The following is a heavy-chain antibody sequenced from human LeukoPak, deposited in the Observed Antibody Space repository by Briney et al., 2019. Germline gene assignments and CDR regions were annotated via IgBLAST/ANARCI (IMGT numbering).Heavy chain of an antibody. J-gene: IGHJ4*02. CDR3: AKLLAAGYYFDY. V-gene: IGHV3-21*01. CDR1: GFTFGSYS. D-gene: IGHD6-13*01. Sequence: PGGSLRLSCAASGFTFGSYSMNWVRQAPGKGLEWVSSISSSSSYIYYADSVKGRFTISRDNAKNSLYLQMNSLRAEDTAVYYCAKLLAAGYYFDYWGQGTLVAVSS. CDR2: ISSSSSYI.